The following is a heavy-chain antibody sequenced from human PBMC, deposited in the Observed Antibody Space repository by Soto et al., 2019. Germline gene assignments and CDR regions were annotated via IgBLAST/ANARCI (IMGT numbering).Heavy chain of an antibody. D-gene: IGHD4-17*01. V-gene: IGHV4-59*08. J-gene: IGHJ4*02. CDR2: IYYSGST. Sequence: SETLSLTCTVSGGSISSYYWSWIRQPPGKGLEWIGYIYYSGSTNYNPSLKSRVTISVDTSKNQFSLKLSSVTAADTAVYYCARQIQVDLRGDFDYWGQGTLVTVSS. CDR3: ARQIQVDLRGDFDY. CDR1: GGSISSYY.